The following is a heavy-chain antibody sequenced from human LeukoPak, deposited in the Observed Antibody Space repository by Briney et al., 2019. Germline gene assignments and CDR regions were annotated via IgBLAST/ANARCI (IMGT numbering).Heavy chain of an antibody. Sequence: GGSLRLSCAASGFSFSRHAMNWVRQAPGMGLEWISHISGGSDIIEYADSVKGRFTISRDNGRGSLYLQMNSLRAEDTAVYYCARYGSGKNYIDPFDFWGQGTLVAVSS. J-gene: IGHJ4*02. D-gene: IGHD3-10*01. V-gene: IGHV3-48*01. CDR3: ARYGSGKNYIDPFDF. CDR1: GFSFSRHA. CDR2: ISGGSDII.